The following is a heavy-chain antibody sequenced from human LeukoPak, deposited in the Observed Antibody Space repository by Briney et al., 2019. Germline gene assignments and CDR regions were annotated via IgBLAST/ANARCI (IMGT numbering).Heavy chain of an antibody. CDR1: GGSISSYY. CDR2: IYYSGST. CDR3: ARWYYYDSSGYYRSGYFDY. Sequence: SETLSLTCTVSGGSISSYYWSWIRQPPGKGLEWIGYIYYSGSTNYNPSLKSRVTISVDTSKNQFSLKLSSVTAADTAVYYCARWYYYDSSGYYRSGYFDYWGQGTLVTVSS. J-gene: IGHJ4*02. D-gene: IGHD3-22*01. V-gene: IGHV4-59*08.